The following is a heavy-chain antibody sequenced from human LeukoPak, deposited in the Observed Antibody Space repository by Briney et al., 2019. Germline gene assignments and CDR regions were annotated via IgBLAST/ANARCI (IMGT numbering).Heavy chain of an antibody. D-gene: IGHD4-17*01. V-gene: IGHV3-48*01. CDR2: ISSSSNTI. CDR3: ASGQLTVTTLY. Sequence: GGSLRLSCAASGFTFSSYNMNWVRQAPGKGLEWVSYISSSSNTIYYADSVKGRFTISRDNANNSLYLQMNSLRAEDTAVYYCASGQLTVTTLYWGQGTLVTVSS. CDR1: GFTFSSYN. J-gene: IGHJ4*02.